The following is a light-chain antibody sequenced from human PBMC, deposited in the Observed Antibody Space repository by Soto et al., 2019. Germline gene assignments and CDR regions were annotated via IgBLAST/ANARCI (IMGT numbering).Light chain of an antibody. V-gene: IGLV1-44*01. CDR1: SSNIGTNT. J-gene: IGLJ1*01. CDR3: AAWDDGLNGYV. CDR2: GDN. Sequence: SLLPRPPPAFVTPGRRVTTSCSGSSSNIGTNTVQWHQQLPGTAPKLLMYGDNRRPSGVPDRFSGSKSGTSASLAITGLQSGDEADYYCAAWDDGLNGYVFGTGTKVTVL.